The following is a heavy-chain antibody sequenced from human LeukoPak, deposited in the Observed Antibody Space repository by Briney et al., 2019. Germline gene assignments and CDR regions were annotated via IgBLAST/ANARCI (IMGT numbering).Heavy chain of an antibody. J-gene: IGHJ4*02. CDR3: ARSGSGSSWYYFDY. D-gene: IGHD1-26*01. V-gene: IGHV3-23*01. CDR2: ISGSGVST. CDR1: GFTFSSYA. Sequence: GGSLRLSCAASGFTFSSYAMSWVRQAPGRGLEWVSAISGSGVSTYYADSVKGRFTISGDNSKNTLYLQMNSLRAEDTAVYYCARSGSGSSWYYFDYWGLGTLVTVSS.